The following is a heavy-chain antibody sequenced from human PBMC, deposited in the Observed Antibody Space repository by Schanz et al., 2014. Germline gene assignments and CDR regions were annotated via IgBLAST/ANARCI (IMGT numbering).Heavy chain of an antibody. Sequence: VHLVESGGGLSRPGGSLRLSCAASGFTFSHAWMGWVRQAPGKGLEWVTFIRYDGSKKYYVDSVKGRFTISRDNSKNTLYLQMSSLSAEDTALYYCAKDPHRDYGGKPQTFDIWGQGTMVTVSS. CDR2: IRYDGSKK. V-gene: IGHV3-30*02. CDR3: AKDPHRDYGGKPQTFDI. D-gene: IGHD4-17*01. CDR1: GFTFSHAW. J-gene: IGHJ3*02.